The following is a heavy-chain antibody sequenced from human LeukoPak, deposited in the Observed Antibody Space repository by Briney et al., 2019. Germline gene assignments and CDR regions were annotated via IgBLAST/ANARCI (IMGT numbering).Heavy chain of an antibody. Sequence: ASVKVSCKASGYTFTGYYMHWVRQAPGQGLEWMGWINPNNGVTNYAQKFHGRVTMTRSTSISTAYMELSSLRSEDTAVYYCGRGGYSYGYEEVHYYYYMDVWGKGTTVTISS. V-gene: IGHV1-2*02. D-gene: IGHD5-18*01. CDR3: GRGGYSYGYEEVHYYYYMDV. CDR1: GYTFTGYY. J-gene: IGHJ6*03. CDR2: INPNNGVT.